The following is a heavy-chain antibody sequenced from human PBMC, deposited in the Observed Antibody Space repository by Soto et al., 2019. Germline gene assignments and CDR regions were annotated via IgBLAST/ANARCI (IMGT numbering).Heavy chain of an antibody. J-gene: IGHJ6*02. V-gene: IGHV1-69*13. CDR1: GGTFSSYA. CDR3: ARASVLRYDFWSGCLENYPYYGMDV. CDR2: IIPIFGTA. D-gene: IGHD3-3*01. Sequence: SVKVSCKASGGTFSSYAISWVRQAPGQGLEWMGGIIPIFGTANYAQKFQGRVTITADESTSTAYMELSSLRSEDTAVYYCARASVLRYDFWSGCLENYPYYGMDVWGQGNTVTVYS.